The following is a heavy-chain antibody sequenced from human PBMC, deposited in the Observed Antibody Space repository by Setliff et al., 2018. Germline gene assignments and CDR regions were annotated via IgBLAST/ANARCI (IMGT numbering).Heavy chain of an antibody. V-gene: IGHV3-7*01. Sequence: GESLKISCGASGFSFSSYWMTWVRQAPGKGLEWVANIKQDGSEKYYVDSVKGRFTISRDNAKNSLYLQMNSLRADDTAVYYCARDGGEYWGQGTLVTVSS. CDR2: IKQDGSEK. CDR1: GFSFSSYW. J-gene: IGHJ4*02. D-gene: IGHD3-16*01. CDR3: ARDGGEY.